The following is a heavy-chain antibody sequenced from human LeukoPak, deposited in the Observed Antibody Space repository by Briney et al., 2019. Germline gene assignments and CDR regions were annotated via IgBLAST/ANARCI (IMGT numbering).Heavy chain of an antibody. J-gene: IGHJ4*02. CDR2: INPSGGST. CDR1: GYTFTSYY. V-gene: IGHV1-46*01. CDR3: ARARDSSSWYSAPFDY. Sequence: ASVKVSCKASGYTFTSYYMHWVRQAPGQGLEWMGIINPSGGSTSYAQKFQGRVTMTRDMSTSTVYMELSSLRSEDTAVYYCARARDSSSWYSAPFDYWGQGTLVTVSS. D-gene: IGHD6-13*01.